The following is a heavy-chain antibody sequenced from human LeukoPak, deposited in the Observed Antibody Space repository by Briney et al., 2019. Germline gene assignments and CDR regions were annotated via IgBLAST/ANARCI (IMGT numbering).Heavy chain of an antibody. CDR2: IYHSGST. V-gene: IGHV4-38-2*02. D-gene: IGHD5-24*01. Sequence: SETLSLTCTVSGYSISSGYYWAWIRQPPGKGLERIGSIYHSGSTYYNPSLKSRVTISVDTSKNQFSLKLSSVTAADTAVYYCAGEMATIIRLDAFDIWGQGTMVTVSS. CDR3: AGEMATIIRLDAFDI. J-gene: IGHJ3*02. CDR1: GYSISSGYY.